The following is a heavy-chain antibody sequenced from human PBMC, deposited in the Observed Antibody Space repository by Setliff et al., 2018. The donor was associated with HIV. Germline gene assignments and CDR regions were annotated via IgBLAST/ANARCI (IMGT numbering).Heavy chain of an antibody. CDR1: GFTFSIHE. Sequence: GGSLRLSCSASGFTFSIHEMNWFRQSPGKGLEWLAYISATSGTIFYADSVKGRFTISRDNAQKSVYLQVNSLRVEDTAVDYCARAEGAAGGGYSLGSFDYWGQGAPVTVSS. D-gene: IGHD5-18*01. CDR2: ISATSGTI. J-gene: IGHJ4*02. CDR3: ARAEGAAGGGYSLGSFDY. V-gene: IGHV3-48*03.